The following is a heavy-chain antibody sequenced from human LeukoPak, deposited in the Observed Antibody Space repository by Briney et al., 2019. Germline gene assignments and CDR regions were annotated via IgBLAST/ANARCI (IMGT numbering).Heavy chain of an antibody. CDR3: ARKTGTTGEAFDY. Sequence: GGCLRLSCAASGFMFSNYWMNWVRQALWKGLEWVANIKVDGSEKYYVDSVKGRFTISRDNAENSLYLQMNSLRADDTAVYYCARKTGTTGEAFDYWGQGTLVTVSS. CDR2: IKVDGSEK. D-gene: IGHD1-1*01. CDR1: GFMFSNYW. V-gene: IGHV3-7*03. J-gene: IGHJ4*02.